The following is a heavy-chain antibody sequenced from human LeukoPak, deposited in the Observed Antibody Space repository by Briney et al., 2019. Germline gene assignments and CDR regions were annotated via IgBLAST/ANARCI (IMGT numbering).Heavy chain of an antibody. CDR1: GYTFTSFG. J-gene: IGHJ4*02. Sequence: ASVKVSCKASGYTFTSFGISWVRQAPGQGLEWMGWISAYNGNTNYAQKLQGRVTMTTDTSTSTAYMELRSLRSDDTAVYYCARDLPTPAPYRSGWYGVVDFWGQGTLVTVSS. D-gene: IGHD6-19*01. CDR2: ISAYNGNT. CDR3: ARDLPTPAPYRSGWYGVVDF. V-gene: IGHV1-18*01.